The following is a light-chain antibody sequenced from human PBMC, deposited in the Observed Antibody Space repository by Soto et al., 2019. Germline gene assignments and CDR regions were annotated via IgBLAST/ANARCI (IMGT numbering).Light chain of an antibody. CDR1: QSITDW. CDR2: KAS. Sequence: DIQMTQSPSTLSASVGDRVTITCRASQSITDWLAWYQQKPGKAPKFLIYKASNLEGGVPSRFSGSGSRIEFTLTISSVQPDDFATYYCQYWDDYSWTFGQGTKVEIK. J-gene: IGKJ1*01. CDR3: QYWDDYSWT. V-gene: IGKV1-5*03.